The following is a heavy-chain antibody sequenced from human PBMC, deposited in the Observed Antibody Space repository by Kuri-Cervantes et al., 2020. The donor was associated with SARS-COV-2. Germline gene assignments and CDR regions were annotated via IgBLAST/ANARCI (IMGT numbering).Heavy chain of an antibody. V-gene: IGHV3-30*04. D-gene: IGHD2-2*02. CDR1: GFTFSSYA. CDR3: TTGHCSSTSCYTTYFDY. Sequence: LSLTCAASGFTFSSYAMHWVRQAPGKGLEWVAVISYDGSNKYYADSVKGRFTISRDNSKNTLYLQMNSLRAEDTAVYYCTTGHCSSTSCYTTYFDYWGQGTLVTVSS. J-gene: IGHJ4*02. CDR2: ISYDGSNK.